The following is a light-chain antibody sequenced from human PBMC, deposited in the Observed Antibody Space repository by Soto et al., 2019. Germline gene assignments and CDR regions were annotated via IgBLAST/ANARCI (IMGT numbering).Light chain of an antibody. CDR2: TNN. V-gene: IGLV1-44*01. CDR1: NSNIGTNT. Sequence: QSALTQPPSASATPGQRVTISCSGSNSNIGTNTVNWYQQLPGTAPRLLIYTNNQRPSGVPQRFSGSKTGTSASLAIGGLQSEDGAEYYCAAWDDSLGAYVFGTGTKSPS. CDR3: AAWDDSLGAYV. J-gene: IGLJ1*01.